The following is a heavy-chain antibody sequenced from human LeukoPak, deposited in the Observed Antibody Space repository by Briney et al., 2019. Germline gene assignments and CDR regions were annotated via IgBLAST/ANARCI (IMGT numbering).Heavy chain of an antibody. V-gene: IGHV1-69*13. CDR2: IIPIFGTA. Sequence: SVKVSRKASGYTFTSYYLHWVRQAPGQGLEWMGGIIPIFGTANYAQKFQGRVTITADESTSTAYMELSSLRSEDTAVYYCARGRCSSTSCYYYYYGMDVWGQGTTVTVSS. D-gene: IGHD2-2*01. CDR1: GYTFTSYY. CDR3: ARGRCSSTSCYYYYYGMDV. J-gene: IGHJ6*02.